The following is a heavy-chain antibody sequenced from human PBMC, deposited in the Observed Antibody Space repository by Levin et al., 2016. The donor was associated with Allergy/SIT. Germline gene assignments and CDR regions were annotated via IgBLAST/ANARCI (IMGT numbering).Heavy chain of an antibody. V-gene: IGHV3-23*01. CDR3: AKDEEGYYDFWSGYYTSPNYYYYYMDV. D-gene: IGHD3-3*01. J-gene: IGHJ6*03. CDR2: ISGSGGST. Sequence: VRQAPGKGLEWVSAISGSGGSTYYADSVKGRFTISRDNSKNTLYLQMNSLRAEDTAVYYCAKDEEGYYDFWSGYYTSPNYYYYYMDVWGKGTTVTVSS.